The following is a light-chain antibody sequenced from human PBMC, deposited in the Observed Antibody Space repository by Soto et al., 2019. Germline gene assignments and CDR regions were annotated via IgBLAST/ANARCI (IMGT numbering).Light chain of an antibody. Sequence: EIVLTQSPGTLSLSPGERATLSCRASQSVTSNYLAWYQQRPGQPPRLLMYDASNRATGIPDRFSGSGSGTDFSRTISRLEPEDFAVYYCQQYGSSVWTFGQGTKVEVK. J-gene: IGKJ1*01. CDR2: DAS. CDR1: QSVTSNY. CDR3: QQYGSSVWT. V-gene: IGKV3-20*01.